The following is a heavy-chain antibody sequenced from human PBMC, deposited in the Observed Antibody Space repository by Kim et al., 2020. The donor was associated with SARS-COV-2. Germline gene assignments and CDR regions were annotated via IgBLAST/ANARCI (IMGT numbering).Heavy chain of an antibody. V-gene: IGHV3-33*01. CDR2: IWYDGSNK. CDR3: ATLEYYYDSSGYYGGGY. Sequence: GGSLRLSCAASGFTFSSYGMHWVRQAPGKGLEWVAVIWYDGSNKYYADSVKGRFTISRDNSKNTLYLQMNSLRAEDTAVYYCATLEYYYDSSGYYGGGYWGQGTLVTVSS. J-gene: IGHJ4*02. CDR1: GFTFSSYG. D-gene: IGHD3-22*01.